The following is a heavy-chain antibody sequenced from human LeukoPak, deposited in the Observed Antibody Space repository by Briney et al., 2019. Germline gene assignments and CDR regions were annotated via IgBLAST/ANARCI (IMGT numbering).Heavy chain of an antibody. CDR3: ARDKHYGGFPHCFDY. CDR2: ISSSGSTI. Sequence: GGSLRLSCAASGFTFSSYEMNWVRQAPGKGLEWVSYISSSGSTIYYADSVKGRFTIFRDNAKNSLYLQMNSQRAEDTAVYYCARDKHYGGFPHCFDYWGQGTLVTVSS. V-gene: IGHV3-48*03. CDR1: GFTFSSYE. J-gene: IGHJ4*02. D-gene: IGHD4-23*01.